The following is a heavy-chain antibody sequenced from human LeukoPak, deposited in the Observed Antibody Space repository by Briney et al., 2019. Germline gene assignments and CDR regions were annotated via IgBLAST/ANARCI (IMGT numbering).Heavy chain of an antibody. Sequence: SVNVSCKASGYTFTGYSMHWLRQAPGQGLEWLGWSNPKSGGTNYAQKFQGRVTMTRDTSISTAYMELSRLRSDDTAVYYCARVEDCSSTSCQYYYYMDVWGKGTTVTVSS. CDR3: ARVEDCSSTSCQYYYYMDV. D-gene: IGHD2-2*01. CDR2: SNPKSGGT. CDR1: GYTFTGYS. J-gene: IGHJ6*03. V-gene: IGHV1-2*02.